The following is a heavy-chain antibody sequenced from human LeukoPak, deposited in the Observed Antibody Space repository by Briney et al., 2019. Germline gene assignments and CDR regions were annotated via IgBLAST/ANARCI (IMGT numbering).Heavy chain of an antibody. CDR1: GFTFSSYG. V-gene: IGHV3-33*06. CDR3: AKGGGVRAPYQAFDI. J-gene: IGHJ3*02. CDR2: IWYDGGNK. Sequence: PGGSLRLSCAASGFTFSSYGMHWVRQAPGKGLEWVAVIWYDGGNKYYADSVKGRFTISRDNSKNTLYLQMNSLRAEDTAVYYCAKGGGVRAPYQAFDIWGQGTMVTVSS. D-gene: IGHD3-10*01.